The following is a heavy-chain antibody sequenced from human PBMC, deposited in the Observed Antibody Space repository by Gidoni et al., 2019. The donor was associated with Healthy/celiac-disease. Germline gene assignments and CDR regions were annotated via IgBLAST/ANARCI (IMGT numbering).Heavy chain of an antibody. V-gene: IGHV1-18*01. Sequence: QVQLVQSGAEVKKPGASVKVSCKASGYTFTSYGISWVRQAPGQGLAWMGWISAYNGKTNYAQKLQGRVTMNTDTSTSTAYMELRSLRSDDTAVYYCARTPTFDVGRYGMDVWGQGTTVTVSS. J-gene: IGHJ6*02. CDR3: ARTPTFDVGRYGMDV. CDR1: GYTFTSYG. D-gene: IGHD3-16*01. CDR2: ISAYNGKT.